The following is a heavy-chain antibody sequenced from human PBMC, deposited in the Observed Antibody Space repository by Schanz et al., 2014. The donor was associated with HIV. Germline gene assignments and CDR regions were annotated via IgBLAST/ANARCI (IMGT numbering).Heavy chain of an antibody. D-gene: IGHD6-13*01. CDR1: GDTFSSYS. CDR2: IIPIFDTT. J-gene: IGHJ4*02. CDR3: ARDSPVAAGTLDY. Sequence: QVQLVQSGAEVKKPGSSVKVSCKASGDTFSSYSISWVRQAPGQGLEWVGGIIPIFDTTKYAQKFQGRVTITADKSTSTAYMELNSLRSEDTAVYYCARDSPVAAGTLDYWGQGTLVTVS. V-gene: IGHV1-69*06.